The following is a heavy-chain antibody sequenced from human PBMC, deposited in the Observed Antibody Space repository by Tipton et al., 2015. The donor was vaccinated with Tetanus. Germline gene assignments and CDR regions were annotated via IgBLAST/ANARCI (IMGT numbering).Heavy chain of an antibody. CDR2: IWYDGSNK. Sequence: SLRLSCAASGFTFRESAMHWVRQAPGKGLEWVAFIWYDGSNKYYVDSVKGRFTVSRDNSKNTVSLQMNSLRVEDTAVYYCVRVPPRSGFAFESWGQGALVTVSS. CDR1: GFTFRESA. J-gene: IGHJ4*02. CDR3: VRVPPRSGFAFES. V-gene: IGHV3-33*01. D-gene: IGHD3-22*01.